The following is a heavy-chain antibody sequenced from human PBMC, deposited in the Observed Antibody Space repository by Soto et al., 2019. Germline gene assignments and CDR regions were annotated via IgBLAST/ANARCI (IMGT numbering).Heavy chain of an antibody. CDR3: ARERGITIFGVGNYDSSGYPGYDAFDI. D-gene: IGHD3-22*01. Sequence: GGSLRLSCAASGFTFSSYAMHWVRQAPGKGLEWVAVISYDGSNKYYADSVKGRFTISRDNSKNTLYLQMNSLRAEDTAVYYCARERGITIFGVGNYDSSGYPGYDAFDIWGQGTMVTVSS. V-gene: IGHV3-30-3*01. CDR2: ISYDGSNK. CDR1: GFTFSSYA. J-gene: IGHJ3*02.